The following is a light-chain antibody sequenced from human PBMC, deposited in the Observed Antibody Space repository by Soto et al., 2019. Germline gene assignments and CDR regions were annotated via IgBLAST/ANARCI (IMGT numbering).Light chain of an antibody. V-gene: IGLV2-14*01. CDR3: SSYSNSRPPHGV. CDR1: SSDVGGYNY. J-gene: IGLJ2*01. Sequence: QSALTQPASVSGSPGQSITISCTGTSSDVGGYNYVSWYQQHPGKAPELMIYDVSNRPSGVSNRFSGSKSGNTASLTISGAQAEDEGGFYCSSYSNSRPPHGVFGGGTKLTVL. CDR2: DVS.